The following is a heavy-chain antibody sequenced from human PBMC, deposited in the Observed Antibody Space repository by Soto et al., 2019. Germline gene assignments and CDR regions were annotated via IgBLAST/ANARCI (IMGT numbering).Heavy chain of an antibody. V-gene: IGHV3-9*01. CDR1: GFTFDDYA. CDR2: ISWNSGSI. J-gene: IGHJ4*02. Sequence: EVQLVESGGGLVQPGRSLRLSCAASGFTFDDYAMHWVRQAPGKGLEWVSGISWNSGSIGYADSVKGRFTISRDNAKNSLYLQMNSLRAEDTALYYCATRDGYLWGQGTLVTVSS. CDR3: ATRDGYL. D-gene: IGHD3-22*01.